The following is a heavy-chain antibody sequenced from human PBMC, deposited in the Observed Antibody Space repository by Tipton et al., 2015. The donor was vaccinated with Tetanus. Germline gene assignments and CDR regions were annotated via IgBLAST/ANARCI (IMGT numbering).Heavy chain of an antibody. Sequence: TLSLTCTVSGSSITSTTHYWGWIRQAPGKGLEWIGIIYYSGSTYYNASLRSRVTISVDTSKNQFPLQLRSVTAADTAVYYCARQDTLNYYYVGYFHDWGQGTLVTVSP. V-gene: IGHV4-39*01. CDR1: GSSITSTTHY. J-gene: IGHJ1*01. CDR2: IYYSGST. D-gene: IGHD3-22*01. CDR3: ARQDTLNYYYVGYFHD.